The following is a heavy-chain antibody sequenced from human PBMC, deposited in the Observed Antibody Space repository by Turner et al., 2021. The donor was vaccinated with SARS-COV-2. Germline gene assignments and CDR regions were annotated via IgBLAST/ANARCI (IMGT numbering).Heavy chain of an antibody. CDR3: ARFFHDRTVQKGLDV. CDR1: GYIFTGHY. V-gene: IGHV1-2*02. CDR2: INPASDDT. Sequence: QVQLVQSGAEVKKPGASVKLSCKASGYIFTGHYIHWVRQAPGQGLEWKGWINPASDDTNYAQKFQGRVTMTRNTANSTAYMEVSGLRSDDTAVYYCARFFHDRTVQKGLDVWGQGTTVTVSS. D-gene: IGHD3-22*01. J-gene: IGHJ6*02.